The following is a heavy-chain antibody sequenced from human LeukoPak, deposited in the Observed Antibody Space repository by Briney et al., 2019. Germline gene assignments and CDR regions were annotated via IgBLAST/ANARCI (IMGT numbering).Heavy chain of an antibody. Sequence: GGSLRLSCAASGFTFSSYSMDWVRQAPGKGLEWVSSISSSSSYIYYADSVKGRFTISRDNAKNSLYLQMNSLRAEDTAVYYCARDLVEPPRTYYFDYWGQGTLVTVSS. J-gene: IGHJ4*02. CDR1: GFTFSSYS. CDR2: ISSSSSYI. CDR3: ARDLVEPPRTYYFDY. V-gene: IGHV3-21*01. D-gene: IGHD1-26*01.